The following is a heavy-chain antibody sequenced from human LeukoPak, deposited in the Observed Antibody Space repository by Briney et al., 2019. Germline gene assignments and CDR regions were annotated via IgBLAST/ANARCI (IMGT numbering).Heavy chain of an antibody. V-gene: IGHV4-59*08. CDR2: INYSGST. D-gene: IGHD6-13*01. CDR3: ARMGKDYSSSWYSWFDP. J-gene: IGHJ5*02. CDR1: GGSISSYY. Sequence: PSETLSLTCTVSGGSISSYYWSWIRQPPGRGLEWIGYINYSGSTNYNPSLKSRVTISVDTSKNQFSLKLSSVTAADTAVYYCARMGKDYSSSWYSWFDPWGQGTLVTVSS.